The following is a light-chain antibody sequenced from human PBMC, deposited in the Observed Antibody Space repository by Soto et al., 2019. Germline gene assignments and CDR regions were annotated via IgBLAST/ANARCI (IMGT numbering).Light chain of an antibody. CDR2: AAS. V-gene: IGKV1-9*01. CDR3: QQLNSYPP. CDR1: QGISSY. J-gene: IGKJ3*01. Sequence: DIQLTQSPSFLSASVGDRVTITCRASQGISSYLAWYQQKPGKAPKLLIYAASTLQSGVPSRFSGSGSGTEFTLTSSSLQPEDFATYYCQQLNSYPPFGPGTKVDIK.